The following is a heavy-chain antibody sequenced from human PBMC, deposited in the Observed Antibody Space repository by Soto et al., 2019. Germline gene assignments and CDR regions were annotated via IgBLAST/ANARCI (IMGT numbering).Heavy chain of an antibody. D-gene: IGHD1-26*01. CDR2: IYYTGST. CDR3: ARDAESGTYYPFYY. V-gene: IGHV4-59*01. J-gene: IGHJ4*02. Sequence: KASETVSLTCSVSGGSISGYYWSWIRQPPGKELEWIGYIYYTGSTSYNPSLKSRVTISVDTSRNQFSLKLNSVTAADTAVYYCARDAESGTYYPFYYWGQGNLVTVSS. CDR1: GGSISGYY.